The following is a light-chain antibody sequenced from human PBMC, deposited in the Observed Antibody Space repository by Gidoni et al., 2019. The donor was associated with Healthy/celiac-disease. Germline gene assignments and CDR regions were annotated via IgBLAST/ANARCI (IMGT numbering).Light chain of an antibody. J-gene: IGLJ3*02. Sequence: SSELTQDPAVSVALGQTVRITCQGDSLRSYYASWYQQKPGQAPVLVIYGKNNRPAGIPERFSGSSSGNTASLTITGAQAEDEADYYCNSRDSSGNPNWVFGGGTKLTVL. CDR3: NSRDSSGNPNWV. CDR1: SLRSYY. CDR2: GKN. V-gene: IGLV3-19*01.